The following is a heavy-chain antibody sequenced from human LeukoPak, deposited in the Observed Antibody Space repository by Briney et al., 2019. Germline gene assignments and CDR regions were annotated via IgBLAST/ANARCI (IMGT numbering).Heavy chain of an antibody. Sequence: SETLSLTCAVYGGSFSGYYWSWIRQPPGKGLEWIGEINHSGSTNSNPSLKSRVTTSVDTSKNQFSLKLSSVTAADTAVYYCAREDYGDANFDYWGQGTLVTVSS. D-gene: IGHD4-17*01. V-gene: IGHV4-34*01. CDR2: INHSGST. J-gene: IGHJ4*02. CDR3: AREDYGDANFDY. CDR1: GGSFSGYY.